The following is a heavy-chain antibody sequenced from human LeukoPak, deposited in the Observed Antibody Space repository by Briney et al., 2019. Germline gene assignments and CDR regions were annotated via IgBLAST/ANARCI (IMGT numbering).Heavy chain of an antibody. J-gene: IGHJ4*02. Sequence: GGSLRLSCAASGFTFSSYNMHWARQAPGKGLEWVALISHDGSKKYFADSVRGRFTISRDNSKNTLYLQMSSLRAEDTAVYYCAKDHYYYGSGIYFMHYFDYWGQGTLVTVSS. D-gene: IGHD3-10*01. V-gene: IGHV3-30*18. CDR2: ISHDGSKK. CDR3: AKDHYYYGSGIYFMHYFDY. CDR1: GFTFSSYN.